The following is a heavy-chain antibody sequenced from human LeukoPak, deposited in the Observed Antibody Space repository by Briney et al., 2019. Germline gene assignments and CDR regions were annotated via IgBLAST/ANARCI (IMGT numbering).Heavy chain of an antibody. CDR2: INPSGGST. CDR1: GGTFSSYA. Sequence: ASVKVSCKASGGTFSSYAISWVRQAPGQGLEWMGIINPSGGSTSYAQKFQGRVTMTRDTSTSTVYMELSSLRSEDTAVYYCARGMYSYGYPDFDYWGQGTLVTVSS. D-gene: IGHD5-18*01. J-gene: IGHJ4*02. CDR3: ARGMYSYGYPDFDY. V-gene: IGHV1-46*01.